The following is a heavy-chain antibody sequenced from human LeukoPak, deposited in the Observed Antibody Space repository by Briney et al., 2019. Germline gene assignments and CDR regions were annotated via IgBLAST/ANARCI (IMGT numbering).Heavy chain of an antibody. Sequence: PGGSLRLSCAASGFTFSSYAMHWVRQAPGKRLEYVSAISSNGGSTYYANSVKGRFTISRDNSKNTLYLQMGSLRAEDMAVYYCARDSGVAAVDGAFDIWGQGTMVTVSS. CDR1: GFTFSSYA. D-gene: IGHD6-13*01. CDR2: ISSNGGST. CDR3: ARDSGVAAVDGAFDI. J-gene: IGHJ3*02. V-gene: IGHV3-64*01.